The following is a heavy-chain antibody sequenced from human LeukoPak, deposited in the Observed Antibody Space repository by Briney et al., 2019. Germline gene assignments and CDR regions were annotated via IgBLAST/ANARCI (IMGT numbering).Heavy chain of an antibody. CDR1: GFTFSTYS. Sequence: GGSLRLSCAASGFTFSTYSMNWVRQAPGKGLEWVSYISSSGSTIYYADSVKGRFTISRDNAKNSLYLQMNSLRAEDTAVYYCAREGRTSSDAFDIWGQGTMVTVSS. D-gene: IGHD2-2*01. J-gene: IGHJ3*02. CDR3: AREGRTSSDAFDI. V-gene: IGHV3-48*04. CDR2: ISSSGSTI.